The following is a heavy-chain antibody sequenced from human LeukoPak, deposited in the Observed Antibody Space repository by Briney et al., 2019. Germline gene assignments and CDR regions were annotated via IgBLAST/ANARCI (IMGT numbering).Heavy chain of an antibody. D-gene: IGHD1-26*01. V-gene: IGHV3-33*01. CDR2: IWYDGSNK. J-gene: IGHJ6*02. CDR3: ARVRSGSSAGNYGMDV. CDR1: GFTFSSYG. Sequence: PGRSLRLSCAASGFTFSSYGMHWVRQAPGKGLEWVAVIWYDGSNKYYADSVKGRFTISRDIAKNTLYLQMKSLRAEDTAVYFCARVRSGSSAGNYGMDVWGQGTTVTVS.